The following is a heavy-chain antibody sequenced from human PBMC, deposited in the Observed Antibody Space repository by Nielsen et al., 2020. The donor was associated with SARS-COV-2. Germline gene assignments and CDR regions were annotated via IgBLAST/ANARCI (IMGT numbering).Heavy chain of an antibody. V-gene: IGHV4-61*02. CDR3: AREQIFGVVTHYYYYGMDV. CDR2: IYTSGST. D-gene: IGHD3-3*01. Sequence: SETLSLTCTVSGGSISSGSYYWSWIRQPAGKGLEWIGRIYTSGSTNYNPSLKSRVTISVDTSKNQFSLKLSSVTAADTAMYYCAREQIFGVVTHYYYYGMDVWGQGTTVTVSS. J-gene: IGHJ6*02. CDR1: GGSISSGSYY.